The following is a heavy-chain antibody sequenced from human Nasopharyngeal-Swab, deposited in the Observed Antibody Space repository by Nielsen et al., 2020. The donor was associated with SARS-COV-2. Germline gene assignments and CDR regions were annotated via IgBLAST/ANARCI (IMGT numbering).Heavy chain of an antibody. D-gene: IGHD4-17*01. CDR3: ARAKYGDPYYYYYYMDV. V-gene: IGHV3-48*04. CDR2: ISSSSSTI. J-gene: IGHJ6*03. CDR1: GFTFSNAW. Sequence: GGSLRLSCAASGFTFSNAWMSWVRQAPGKGLEWVSYISSSSSTIYYADSVKGRFTISRDNAKNSLYLQMNSLRAEDTAVYYCARAKYGDPYYYYYYMDVWGKGTTVTVSS.